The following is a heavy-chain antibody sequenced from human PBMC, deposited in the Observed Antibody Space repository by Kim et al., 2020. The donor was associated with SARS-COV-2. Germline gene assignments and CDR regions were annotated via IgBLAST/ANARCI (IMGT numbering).Heavy chain of an antibody. Sequence: PSRKSRVTRSVDTSKNQFSLKLSSVTAADTAVYYCARGTYSSSVGPYFDYWGQGTLVTVSS. J-gene: IGHJ4*02. V-gene: IGHV4-30-2*05. CDR3: ARGTYSSSVGPYFDY. D-gene: IGHD6-6*01.